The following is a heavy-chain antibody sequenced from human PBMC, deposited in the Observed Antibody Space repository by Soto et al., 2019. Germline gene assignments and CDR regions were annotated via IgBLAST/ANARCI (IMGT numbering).Heavy chain of an antibody. CDR3: AKVFSPERGNYFDY. D-gene: IGHD1-1*01. V-gene: IGHV3-23*01. CDR1: GFTFSNYA. J-gene: IGHJ4*02. Sequence: EVQLLESGGGLVQPGGSLRLSCAASGFTFSNYAMNWVRQAPGKGLEWVSAISNSFSDGNTHYADSVKGRFTISRDNDKNTVVLEMNSLRAEDTAVYYCAKVFSPERGNYFDYWGQGTLVTVSS. CDR2: ISNSFSDGNT.